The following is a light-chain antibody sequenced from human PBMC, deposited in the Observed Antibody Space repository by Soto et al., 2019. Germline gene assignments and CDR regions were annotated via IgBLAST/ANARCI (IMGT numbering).Light chain of an antibody. CDR2: EVS. CDR3: SSYAGSSRYV. J-gene: IGLJ1*01. Sequence: QSVLTQPPSASGSPGQSVTISCTGTSRVVGGYNYVSWYQQHPGKAPKLMIYEVSKRPSGVPDRFSGSKSGNTASLTVSGLQAEDEADYYCSSYAGSSRYVFGTGTKVTVL. CDR1: SRVVGGYNY. V-gene: IGLV2-8*01.